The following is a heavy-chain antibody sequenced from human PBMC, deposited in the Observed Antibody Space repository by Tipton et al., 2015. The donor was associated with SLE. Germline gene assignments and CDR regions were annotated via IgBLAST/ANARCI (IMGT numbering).Heavy chain of an antibody. CDR1: GGSFSDYY. J-gene: IGHJ6*03. CDR2: INHSGST. CDR3: ARGRPRATQAWGGYHYYMDV. Sequence: TLSLTCAVYGGSFSDYYWSWIRQPPGKGLEWIGEINHSGSTNYNPSLKSRVTMSVDTSKNQFSLKLSSVTAADTAVYYCARGRPRATQAWGGYHYYMDVWGKGTTVTVSS. V-gene: IGHV4-34*01. D-gene: IGHD3-16*01.